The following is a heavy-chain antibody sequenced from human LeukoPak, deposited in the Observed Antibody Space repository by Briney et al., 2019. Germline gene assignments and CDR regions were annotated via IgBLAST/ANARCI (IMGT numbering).Heavy chain of an antibody. D-gene: IGHD5-18*01. V-gene: IGHV3-30*04. CDR2: ISYDGSNK. J-gene: IGHJ5*02. CDR3: AREKCGYSYGYCWFDP. CDR1: GFTFSSYA. Sequence: PGGSLRLSCAASGFTFSSYAMHWVRQAPGKGLEWVAVISYDGSNKYYADSVKGRFTISRDNSKNTLYLQMNGLRAEDTAVYYCAREKCGYSYGYCWFDPWGQGTLVTVSS.